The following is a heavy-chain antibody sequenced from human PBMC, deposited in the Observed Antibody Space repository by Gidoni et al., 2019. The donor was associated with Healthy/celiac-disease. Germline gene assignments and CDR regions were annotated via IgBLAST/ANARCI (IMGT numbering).Heavy chain of an antibody. CDR1: GYTFTSYA. J-gene: IGHJ1*01. CDR3: ARASGYYGDYVGEYFQH. Sequence: QVQLVQSGAEVKKPGASVKVSCKASGYTFTSYAMHWVRQAPGQRLEWMGWINAGNGNTKYSQKFQGRVTITRDTSASTAYMELSSLRSEDTAVYYCARASGYYGDYVGEYFQHWGQGTLVTVSS. V-gene: IGHV1-3*01. CDR2: INAGNGNT. D-gene: IGHD4-17*01.